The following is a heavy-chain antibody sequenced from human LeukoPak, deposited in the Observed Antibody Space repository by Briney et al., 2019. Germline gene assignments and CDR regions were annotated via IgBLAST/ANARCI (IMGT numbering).Heavy chain of an antibody. CDR2: IKSKTDGGTT. D-gene: IGHD4-11*01. J-gene: IGHJ5*02. V-gene: IGHV3-15*01. CDR1: EFTLRDAW. Sequence: GGSLRLSCSASEFTLRDAWMNWVRQAPGKGLEWVARIKSKTDGGTTDYAAPVKGRFTISRDDSKNTLYLQMDNLRTEDTTVYYCTKDRGRHNYGGFDPWGRGTLVAVPS. CDR3: TKDRGRHNYGGFDP.